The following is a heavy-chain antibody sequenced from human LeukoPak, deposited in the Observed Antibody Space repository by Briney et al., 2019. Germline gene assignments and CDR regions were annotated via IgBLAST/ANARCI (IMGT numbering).Heavy chain of an antibody. Sequence: GGSLRLSCAASGFTVGNNQMTWVRQASGKGLEWVALVYSGGTTRYADSVKGRFTISRDNSKNAVHLQMNSLRAEDTTVYYCATGSPGIAAAAGARNYWGQGTLVTVSS. CDR1: GFTVGNNQ. V-gene: IGHV3-66*01. D-gene: IGHD6-25*01. CDR2: VYSGGTT. J-gene: IGHJ4*02. CDR3: ATGSPGIAAAAGARNY.